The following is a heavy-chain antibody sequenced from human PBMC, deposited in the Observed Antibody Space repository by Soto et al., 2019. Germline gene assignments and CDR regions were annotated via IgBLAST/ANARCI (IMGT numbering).Heavy chain of an antibody. CDR3: AKAFGSGYDFDY. V-gene: IGHV3-23*01. CDR1: GFIFSSYA. CDR2: ISGSGGST. J-gene: IGHJ4*02. D-gene: IGHD5-12*01. Sequence: LILSCAASGFIFSSYAMSWVRQAPGKGLEWVSAISGSGGSTYYADSVKGRFSISRDNSKNTLYVELKTLRAEDTAIYYCAKAFGSGYDFDYWGQGTLVTVSS.